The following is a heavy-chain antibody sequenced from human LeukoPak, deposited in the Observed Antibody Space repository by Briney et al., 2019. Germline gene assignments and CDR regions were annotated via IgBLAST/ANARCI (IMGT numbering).Heavy chain of an antibody. D-gene: IGHD2-15*01. CDR3: ARLRLNVVVVAATQGGDYYYYMDV. CDR1: GYTFTGYY. V-gene: IGHV1-2*02. Sequence: ASVKVSCKASGYTFTGYYMHWVRQAPGQGLEWMGWINPNSGGTNYAQKFQGRVTMTRDTSLSTAYMELSRLRSDATAVYYCARLRLNVVVVAATQGGDYYYYMDVWGKGTTVTVSS. CDR2: INPNSGGT. J-gene: IGHJ6*03.